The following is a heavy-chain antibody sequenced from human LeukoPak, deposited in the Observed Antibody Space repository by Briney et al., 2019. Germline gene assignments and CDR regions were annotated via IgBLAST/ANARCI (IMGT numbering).Heavy chain of an antibody. CDR3: ARLPRVVAAHRGDY. Sequence: PSETLSLTCTVSGGSISSSSYYWTWIRQAPGKGLEWIGEINHSGSTNYNPSLKSRVTISVDTSKNQFSLKLSSVTAADTAVYYCARLPRVVAAHRGDYWGQGTLVTVSS. D-gene: IGHD2-15*01. CDR2: INHSGST. CDR1: GGSISSSSYY. V-gene: IGHV4-39*07. J-gene: IGHJ4*02.